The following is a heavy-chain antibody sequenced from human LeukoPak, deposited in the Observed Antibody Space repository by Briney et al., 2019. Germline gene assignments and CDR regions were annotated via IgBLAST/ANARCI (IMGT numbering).Heavy chain of an antibody. CDR2: IYYSGST. Sequence: SETLSLTCTVSGDSISKSNYYWGWIRQPPGKDLECIGTIYYSGSTYYNPSLKSRVTMSVDTSKNQFSLKLSSVTAADTAVYYCARDYYDSSGYYSGDYWGQGTLVTVSS. J-gene: IGHJ4*02. D-gene: IGHD3-22*01. V-gene: IGHV4-39*07. CDR3: ARDYYDSSGYYSGDY. CDR1: GDSISKSNYY.